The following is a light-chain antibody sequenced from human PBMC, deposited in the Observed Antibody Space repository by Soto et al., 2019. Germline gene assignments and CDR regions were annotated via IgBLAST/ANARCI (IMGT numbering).Light chain of an antibody. CDR2: DVS. CDR1: GSDVGNYNY. J-gene: IGLJ1*01. CDR3: SSYTSSSLYV. V-gene: IGLV2-14*01. Sequence: QSALTQPASVSGSPGQSITISCTGTGSDVGNYNYVSWYQQHPGKAPKLMIYDVSNRPSGVSNRFSGSKSGNTASLTISGLQAEDEADYYCSSYTSSSLYVFGTGTKLTVL.